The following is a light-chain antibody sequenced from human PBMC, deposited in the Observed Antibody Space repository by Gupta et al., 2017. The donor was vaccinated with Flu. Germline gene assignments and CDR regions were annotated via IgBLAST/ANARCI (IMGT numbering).Light chain of an antibody. CDR2: FNNDGSH. Sequence: QLVLTQSPSASAHLGASVKLTCPLSNGRSNFAIAWHQQQPEKGPRYLMKFNNDGSHTKGDGIPDRFSGSSSGAEHYLTISSLQSEDEADYYCQTWGAGIGVFGGGTKLTVL. J-gene: IGLJ3*02. CDR1: NGRSNFA. V-gene: IGLV4-69*01. CDR3: QTWGAGIGV.